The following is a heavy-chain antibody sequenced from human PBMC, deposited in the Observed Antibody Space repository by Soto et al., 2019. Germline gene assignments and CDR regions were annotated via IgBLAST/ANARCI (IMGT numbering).Heavy chain of an antibody. Sequence: SETLSLTCTVSGGSVSSGSYYWSWIRQPPGKGLEWIGYIYYSGSTNYNPSLKSRVTISVDTSKNQFSLKLSSVTAADTAVYYCAYFDWLFTGDYFDYWGQGTLVTVSS. CDR2: IYYSGST. CDR1: GGSVSSGSYY. CDR3: AYFDWLFTGDYFDY. D-gene: IGHD3-9*01. V-gene: IGHV4-61*01. J-gene: IGHJ4*02.